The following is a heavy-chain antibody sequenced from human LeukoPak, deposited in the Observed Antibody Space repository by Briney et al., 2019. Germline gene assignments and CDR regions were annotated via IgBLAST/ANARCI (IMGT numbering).Heavy chain of an antibody. D-gene: IGHD6-19*01. Sequence: GGSLRLSCAASGFTFDDYAMHWVRQAPGKGLEWVSGISWNSGSIGYADSVKGRFTISRDNAKNSLYLQMNSLRAEDTAVYYCARDSSGWEGGFDYWGQGTLVTVSS. J-gene: IGHJ4*02. CDR3: ARDSSGWEGGFDY. V-gene: IGHV3-9*01. CDR2: ISWNSGSI. CDR1: GFTFDDYA.